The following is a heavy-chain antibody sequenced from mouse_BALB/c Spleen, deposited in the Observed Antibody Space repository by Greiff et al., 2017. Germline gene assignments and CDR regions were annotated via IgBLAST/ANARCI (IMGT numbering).Heavy chain of an antibody. CDR3: ARFGDYGSSYYAMDY. J-gene: IGHJ4*01. CDR2: ISSGSSTI. CDR1: GFTFSSFG. Sequence: EVMLVESGGGLVQPGGSRKLSCAASGFTFSSFGMHWVRQAPEKGLEWVAYISSGSSTIYYADTVKGRFTISRDNPKNTLFLQMTSLRSEDTAMYYCARFGDYGSSYYAMDYWGQGTSVTVSS. V-gene: IGHV5-17*02. D-gene: IGHD1-1*01.